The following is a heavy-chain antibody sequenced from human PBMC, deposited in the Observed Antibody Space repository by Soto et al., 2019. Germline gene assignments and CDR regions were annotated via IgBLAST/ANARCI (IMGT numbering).Heavy chain of an antibody. Sequence: GASVKVSCKVSGYTLTELSMHWVRQAPGKGLEWMGGFDPEDGETIYAQKFQGRVTMTEDTSTDTAYMEQSSLRSEDTAVYYCATTAPLNWNYASGWFDPWGQGTLVTVSS. CDR2: FDPEDGET. CDR1: GYTLTELS. CDR3: ATTAPLNWNYASGWFDP. D-gene: IGHD1-7*01. J-gene: IGHJ5*02. V-gene: IGHV1-24*01.